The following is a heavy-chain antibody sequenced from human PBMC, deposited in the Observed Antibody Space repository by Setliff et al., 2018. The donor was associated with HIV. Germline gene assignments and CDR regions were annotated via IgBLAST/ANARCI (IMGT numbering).Heavy chain of an antibody. J-gene: IGHJ4*02. CDR3: ARRVVAAFTFDY. CDR2: ISDSGIT. Sequence: PSETLSLTCTVSGSSISYFYWNWIRQSPVKGLEWIGYISDSGITTYNPSLKGPVTISLDTSNNQFSLKVTSVTAAHTAVYYCARRVVAAFTFDYCGQGTLVTFSS. D-gene: IGHD2-15*01. CDR1: GSSISYFY. V-gene: IGHV4-59*08.